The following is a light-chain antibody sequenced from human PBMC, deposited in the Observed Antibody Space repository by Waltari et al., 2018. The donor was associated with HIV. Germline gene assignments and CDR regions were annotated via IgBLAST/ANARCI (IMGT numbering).Light chain of an antibody. CDR1: SSDVGNYNL. Sequence: QSALAQPASVSDSPGQSITISCTGTSSDVGNYNLFSWYQQHPGEVPKLIIYEVTKRPSGVSNRFSGSKSGNTASLTISGLQAEDEADYYCCSYAASRSVVFGGGTKLTVL. J-gene: IGLJ2*01. CDR3: CSYAASRSVV. CDR2: EVT. V-gene: IGLV2-23*02.